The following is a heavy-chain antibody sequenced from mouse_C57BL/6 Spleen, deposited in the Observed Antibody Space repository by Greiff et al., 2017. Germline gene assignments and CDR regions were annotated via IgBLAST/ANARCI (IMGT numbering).Heavy chain of an antibody. Sequence: QVQLQQPGAELVMPGASVKLSCKASGYTFTSYWMHWVKQRPGQGLEWIGEIDPSDSYTNYNQKFKGKSTLTVDKSSSTAYMQLSSLTSEDSAVYYCARTMVKNYFDYWGQGTTRTVSS. CDR3: ARTMVKNYFDY. CDR2: IDPSDSYT. CDR1: GYTFTSYW. D-gene: IGHD2-1*01. V-gene: IGHV1-69*01. J-gene: IGHJ2*01.